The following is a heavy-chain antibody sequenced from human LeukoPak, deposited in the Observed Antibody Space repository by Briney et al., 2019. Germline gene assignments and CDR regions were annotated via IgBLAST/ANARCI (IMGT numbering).Heavy chain of an antibody. J-gene: IGHJ4*02. CDR3: VKARDYSGGWYSVCDY. D-gene: IGHD6-19*01. CDR2: IRYDGSNT. V-gene: IGHV3-30*02. Sequence: GGSLRLSCAASGFTFSSYGMHWVRQAPGKGLEWVAFIRYDGSNTYYTDSVKGRVTISRDNSKNTLYLQMNSLRAEDTAVYYCVKARDYSGGWYSVCDYWGQGTLVTVSS. CDR1: GFTFSSYG.